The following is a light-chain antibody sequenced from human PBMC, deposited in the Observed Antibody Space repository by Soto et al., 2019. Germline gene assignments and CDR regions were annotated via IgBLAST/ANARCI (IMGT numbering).Light chain of an antibody. Sequence: EIVLTQAPGTMSSSPGKRVTVCCXXSQTVSSRYLAWYQQKPGQAPRLLIYGASNRATGIPDRFSGSGSGTDFTLTITRLEPEDFAVYYCQQYATSPRAFGQGTKVDI. CDR1: QTVSSRY. V-gene: IGKV3-20*01. J-gene: IGKJ1*01. CDR3: QQYATSPRA. CDR2: GAS.